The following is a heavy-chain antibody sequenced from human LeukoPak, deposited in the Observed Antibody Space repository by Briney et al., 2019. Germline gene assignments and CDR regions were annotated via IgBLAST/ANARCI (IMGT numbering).Heavy chain of an antibody. CDR3: ARDSEGRCFDWLPSWYDAFDI. CDR1: GFRFDDYG. D-gene: IGHD3-9*01. Sequence: GGSLRLSCAASGFRFDDYGMTWVRQAPGKGLEWVAVISYDGSNKYYADSVKGRFTISRDNSKNTLYLQMNSLRAEDTAVYYCARDSEGRCFDWLPSWYDAFDIWGQGTMVTVSS. V-gene: IGHV3-30*03. CDR2: ISYDGSNK. J-gene: IGHJ3*02.